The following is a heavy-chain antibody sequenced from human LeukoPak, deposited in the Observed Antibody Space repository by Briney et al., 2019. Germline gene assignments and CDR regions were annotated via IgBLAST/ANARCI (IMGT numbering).Heavy chain of an antibody. V-gene: IGHV7-4-1*02. CDR2: INPNTGNP. D-gene: IGHD6-19*01. J-gene: IGHJ4*02. Sequence: ASVKVSCRASGYTFTRYAMNWLRQAPGQWLEWMGWINPNTGNPTYAQAFTGRFVFSLDTSVSTAYLQISSLNTKDTAVYYCAIDQPVAGVSNFDSWGQGTLVTVSS. CDR3: AIDQPVAGVSNFDS. CDR1: GYTFTRYA.